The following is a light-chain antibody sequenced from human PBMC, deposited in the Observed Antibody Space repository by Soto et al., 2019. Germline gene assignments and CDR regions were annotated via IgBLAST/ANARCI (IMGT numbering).Light chain of an antibody. CDR3: QQYGSSYTWT. Sequence: EIVWTQSPGTLSLSPGERATLSCKASQSVSSSYLAWYQQKPGQAPRLLIYGASSRATGIPDRFSGSGSGTDFTLTISRLEPEDFAVYYCQQYGSSYTWTFGQGTKVDI. CDR2: GAS. J-gene: IGKJ1*01. CDR1: QSVSSSY. V-gene: IGKV3-20*01.